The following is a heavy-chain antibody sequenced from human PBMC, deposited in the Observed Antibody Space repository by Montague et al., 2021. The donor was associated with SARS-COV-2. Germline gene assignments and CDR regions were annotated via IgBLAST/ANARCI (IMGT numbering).Heavy chain of an antibody. CDR3: ARAPPISAVSSPRRNQFFFDS. Sequence: SLRLSCAASGFTFSSSAMSWVRQAPGKGLEWVSTISGCGVSTYYADSVTGRFTISRDNSKNTLYLQMNSLRAEDTAVYYCARAPPISAVSSPRRNQFFFDSWGQGTLVTVSS. J-gene: IGHJ4*02. V-gene: IGHV3-23*01. CDR2: ISGCGVST. CDR1: GFTFSSSA. D-gene: IGHD2-2*01.